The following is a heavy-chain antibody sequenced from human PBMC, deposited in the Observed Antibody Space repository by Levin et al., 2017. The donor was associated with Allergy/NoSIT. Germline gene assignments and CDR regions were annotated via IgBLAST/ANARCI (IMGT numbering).Heavy chain of an antibody. J-gene: IGHJ6*03. Sequence: PGESLKISCAASGFTFSSFGIHWVRQAPGKGLEWVALIWYDGSNKYYADSVKGRFTISRDNSNNTLYLQMNSLRAEDTAVYYCARRYYGLGTYYMDVWGKGTTVTVAS. CDR2: IWYDGSNK. CDR1: GFTFSSFG. D-gene: IGHD3-10*01. CDR3: ARRYYGLGTYYMDV. V-gene: IGHV3-33*01.